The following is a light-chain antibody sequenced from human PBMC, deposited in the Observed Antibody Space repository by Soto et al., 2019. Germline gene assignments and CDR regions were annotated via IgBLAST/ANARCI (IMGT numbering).Light chain of an antibody. Sequence: DIQMTQSPSTLSASVGDRATITCRASQSISSWLAWYQQKPGKAPKLLIYKASSLESGVPSRFSGSGSGTEFTLTISSLQPDDFATYYCQQYNSYSVTFGPGTKVDI. CDR1: QSISSW. V-gene: IGKV1-5*03. J-gene: IGKJ3*01. CDR3: QQYNSYSVT. CDR2: KAS.